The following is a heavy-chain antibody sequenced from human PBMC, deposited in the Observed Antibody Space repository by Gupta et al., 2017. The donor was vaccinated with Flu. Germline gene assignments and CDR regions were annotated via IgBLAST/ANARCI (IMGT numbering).Heavy chain of an antibody. V-gene: IGHV4-59*01. CDR3: ARDSLSVGATIRHSWFDP. CDR1: GGSISSYY. D-gene: IGHD1-26*01. J-gene: IGHJ5*02. CDR2: IYYSGST. Sequence: GPGLVKPSETLSLTCTVSGGSISSYYWSWIRQPPGKGLEWIGYIYYSGSTNYNPSLKSRVTISVDTSKNQFSLKLSSVTAADTAVYYCARDSLSVGATIRHSWFDPWGQGTLVTVSS.